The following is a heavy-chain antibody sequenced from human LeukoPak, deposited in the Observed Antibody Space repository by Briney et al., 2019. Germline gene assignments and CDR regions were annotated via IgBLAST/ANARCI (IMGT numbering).Heavy chain of an antibody. V-gene: IGHV3-21*06. CDR3: ARDPYSGNYGAYYYYYMDV. CDR2: ITSSSSYI. CDR1: GFTFTSYN. J-gene: IGHJ6*03. Sequence: GGSLRLSCAASGFTFTSYNMNWVRQAPGKGLEWVSSITSSSSYIYYADSVKGRFTITRDNAKNSLYLHMDSLRVEDTAVYYCARDPYSGNYGAYYYYYMDVWGKGTTVTVSS. D-gene: IGHD1-26*01.